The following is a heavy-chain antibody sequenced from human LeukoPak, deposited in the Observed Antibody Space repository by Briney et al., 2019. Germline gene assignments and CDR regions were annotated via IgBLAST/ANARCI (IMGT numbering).Heavy chain of an antibody. CDR3: ANEGGYYDSSGYYY. D-gene: IGHD3-22*01. CDR2: ISYDGSNK. CDR1: GFTFSSYG. J-gene: IGHJ4*02. V-gene: IGHV3-30*18. Sequence: GGSLRLSCAASGFTFSSYGMHWVRQAPGKGLEWVAVISYDGSNKYYADSVKGRYTISRDNSKNTLYLQMNSLRAEDTAVYYCANEGGYYDSSGYYYWGQGTLVTVSS.